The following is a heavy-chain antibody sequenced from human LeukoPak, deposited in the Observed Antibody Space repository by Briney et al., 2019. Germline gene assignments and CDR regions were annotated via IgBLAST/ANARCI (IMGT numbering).Heavy chain of an antibody. Sequence: PSETLSLTCTVSGGSISSSSYYWGWIRQPPGKGLEWIGSIYYSGSTYYNPSLKSRVTISVDTSKNQFSLKLSSVTAADTAVYYCARHNAYYYDSSGYYYLLDFDYWGQGTLVTASS. CDR2: IYYSGST. D-gene: IGHD3-22*01. J-gene: IGHJ4*02. V-gene: IGHV4-39*01. CDR3: ARHNAYYYDSSGYYYLLDFDY. CDR1: GGSISSSSYY.